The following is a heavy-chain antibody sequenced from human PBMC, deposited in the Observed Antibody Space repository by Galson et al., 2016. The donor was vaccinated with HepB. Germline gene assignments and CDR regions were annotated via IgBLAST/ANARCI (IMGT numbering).Heavy chain of an antibody. D-gene: IGHD5-24*01. J-gene: IGHJ4*02. Sequence: SETLSLTCTVSGGSISSSSYYWDWIRQPPGKGQEWIGSIYYSGSTYYNPSLNSRVTISVDTSKNQFSLKLSTVTAADTAVYYCARNERRWLHSPYYFDSWGQGTLVTVSS. CDR3: ARNERRWLHSPYYFDS. CDR1: GGSISSSSYY. CDR2: IYYSGST. V-gene: IGHV4-39*01.